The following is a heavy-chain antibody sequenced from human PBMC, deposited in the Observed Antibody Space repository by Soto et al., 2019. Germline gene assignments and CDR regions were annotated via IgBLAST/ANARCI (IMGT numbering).Heavy chain of an antibody. CDR1: GYDFARTW. CDR2: IYPGDSET. V-gene: IGHV5-51*01. Sequence: GESLKISCKASGYDFARTWIGWVRQLPGKGLDWLGIIYPGDSETRYSPSFRGQVTFSVDMSISTAYLQWSSLKTSDIAIYYCARLVGAYDSYFDHWGQGNRVTVSS. CDR3: ARLVGAYDSYFDH. D-gene: IGHD5-12*01. J-gene: IGHJ4*02.